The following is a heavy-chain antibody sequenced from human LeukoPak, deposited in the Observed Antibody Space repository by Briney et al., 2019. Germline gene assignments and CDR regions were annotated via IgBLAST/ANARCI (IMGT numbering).Heavy chain of an antibody. Sequence: PGGSLRLSCAASGFTFSSYSMNWVRQAPGKGLEWVSSISSSSSYIYYADSVKGRFTISRDNAKNSLYLQMNSLRAEDTAVYYCARVDIVVVPALYYYYMDVWGKGTTVTVSS. CDR3: ARVDIVVVPALYYYYMDV. CDR2: ISSSSSYI. CDR1: GFTFSSYS. V-gene: IGHV3-21*01. J-gene: IGHJ6*03. D-gene: IGHD2-2*01.